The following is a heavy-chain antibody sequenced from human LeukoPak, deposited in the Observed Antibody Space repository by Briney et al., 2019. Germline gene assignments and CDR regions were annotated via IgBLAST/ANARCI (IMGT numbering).Heavy chain of an antibody. CDR3: AKDVGKWESLHFFDY. D-gene: IGHD1-26*01. Sequence: GGSLRLSCLTSGFTRSTNAMSWVRQAPGKGLAWISGISGSGASTYYADSVKGRFTISRDDSRNTLYLQMNSLRGDDTAVYYCAKDVGKWESLHFFDYWGQGTLVTVSS. V-gene: IGHV3-23*01. CDR2: ISGSGAST. J-gene: IGHJ4*02. CDR1: GFTRSTNA.